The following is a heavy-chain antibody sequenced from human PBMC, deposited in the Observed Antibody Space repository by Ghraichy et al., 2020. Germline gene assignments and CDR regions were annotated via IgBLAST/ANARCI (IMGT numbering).Heavy chain of an antibody. CDR1: GFTFDDYT. CDR3: AKEDDRTRFDP. J-gene: IGHJ5*02. D-gene: IGHD3-3*01. CDR2: ISWDGGST. Sequence: GESLNISCAASGFTFDDYTMHWVRQAPGKGLEWVSLISWDGGSTYYADSVKGRFTISRDNSKNSLYLQMNSLRTEDTALYYCAKEDDRTRFDPWGQGTLVTVSS. V-gene: IGHV3-43*01.